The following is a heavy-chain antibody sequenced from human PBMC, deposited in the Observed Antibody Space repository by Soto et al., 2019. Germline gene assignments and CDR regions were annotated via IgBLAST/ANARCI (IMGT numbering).Heavy chain of an antibody. V-gene: IGHV4-4*02. CDR1: GGSISSSNW. Sequence: QVQLQESGPGLVKPSGTLSLTCAVSGGSISSSNWWSWVRQPPGKGLEWIGEIYHSGSTNYTPSLKGRVTISVDKSKNQFSLKLSSVTAADTAVYYCARDGGGYRKPEPAGQGYWGQGTLVTVSS. CDR3: ARDGGGYRKPEPAGQGY. D-gene: IGHD6-13*01. CDR2: IYHSGST. J-gene: IGHJ4*02.